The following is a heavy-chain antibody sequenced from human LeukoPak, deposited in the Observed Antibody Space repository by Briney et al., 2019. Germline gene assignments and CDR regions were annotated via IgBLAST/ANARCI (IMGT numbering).Heavy chain of an antibody. CDR1: GYTFTGYY. Sequence: APVKVSCKASGYTFTGYYIHRVRQAPGQGLEWMGWINPNSGDTNYAQKFQGRVTMTRDTSINTAYMELSRLRSDDTAVYYCARDIGSGSYYWGQGTLVTVSS. V-gene: IGHV1-2*02. CDR3: ARDIGSGSYY. D-gene: IGHD3-10*01. J-gene: IGHJ4*02. CDR2: INPNSGDT.